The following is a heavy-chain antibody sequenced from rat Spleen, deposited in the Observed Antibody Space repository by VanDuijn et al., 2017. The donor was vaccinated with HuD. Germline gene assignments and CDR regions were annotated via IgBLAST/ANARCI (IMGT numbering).Heavy chain of an antibody. CDR1: GFTFSNYD. CDR3: ARHWGY. D-gene: IGHD4-6*01. V-gene: IGHV5-25*01. J-gene: IGHJ2*01. CDR2: ISNIDDT. Sequence: EVQLVESGGGLVQPGRSMKLSCAASGFTFSNYDMAWVRQAPTKGLEWVASISNIDDTYYSDSVKGRFSISRDNAKSTLYLQMNSLRSEDTATYYCARHWGYWGQGVMVTVSS.